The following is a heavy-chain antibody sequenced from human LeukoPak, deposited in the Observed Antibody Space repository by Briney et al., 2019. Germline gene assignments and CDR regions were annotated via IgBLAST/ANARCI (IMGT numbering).Heavy chain of an antibody. CDR3: ARGLGYCTSTTCLLPFDY. CDR2: IYSGGST. V-gene: IGHV3-53*01. D-gene: IGHD2-2*01. J-gene: IGHJ4*02. CDR1: GFTFSSYW. Sequence: GGSLRLSCAASGFTFSSYWMSWVRQAPGKGLECVSVIYSGGSTYYADSVKGRFTVSRDNSKNTLYLQMNSLRAEDTAMYYCARGLGYCTSTTCLLPFDYWGQGTLVTVSS.